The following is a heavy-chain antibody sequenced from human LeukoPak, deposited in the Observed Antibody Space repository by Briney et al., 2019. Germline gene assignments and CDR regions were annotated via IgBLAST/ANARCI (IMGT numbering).Heavy chain of an antibody. D-gene: IGHD3-16*01. V-gene: IGHV3-23*01. CDR3: VRDLILVWTPGDDFDH. J-gene: IGHJ4*02. CDR2: ISGSGGGT. Sequence: PGGSLRLSCAASGFTFSSQAMSWVRQAPGKGLEWVSAISGSGGGTYYADSVKGRFTISRENARNTLYLQMNSQTAEDTAVYYCVRDLILVWTPGDDFDHWGQGTLVTVSS. CDR1: GFTFSSQA.